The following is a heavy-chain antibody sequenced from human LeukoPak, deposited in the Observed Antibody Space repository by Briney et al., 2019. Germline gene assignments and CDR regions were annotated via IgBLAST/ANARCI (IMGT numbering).Heavy chain of an antibody. CDR2: ISAYNGNT. CDR3: ARDAAGKGQEYYFDY. V-gene: IGHV1-18*01. D-gene: IGHD3-10*01. J-gene: IGHJ4*02. Sequence: ASVTVSCKASGYTFTSYGISWVRQAPGQGLEWMGWISAYNGNTNYAQKLQGRVTMTTDTSTSTAYVELRSLRSDDTAVYYCARDAAGKGQEYYFDYWGQGTLVTVSS. CDR1: GYTFTSYG.